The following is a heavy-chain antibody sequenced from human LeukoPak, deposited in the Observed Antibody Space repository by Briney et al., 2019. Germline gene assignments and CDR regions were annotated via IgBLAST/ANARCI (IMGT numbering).Heavy chain of an antibody. J-gene: IGHJ6*02. CDR3: ARDVLRVVIIPWDYYYGMDV. Sequence: GASVKVSCKASGYTFTSYYMHWVRQAPGQGLEWMGIINPSGGSTSYEQKFQGRVTMTRDTSTSTVYMELSSLRSEDTAVYYCARDVLRVVIIPWDYYYGMDVWGQGTTVTVSS. CDR2: INPSGGST. V-gene: IGHV1-46*01. D-gene: IGHD3-3*01. CDR1: GYTFTSYY.